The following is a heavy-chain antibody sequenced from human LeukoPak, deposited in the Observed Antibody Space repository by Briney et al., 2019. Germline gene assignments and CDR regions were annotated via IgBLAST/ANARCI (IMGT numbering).Heavy chain of an antibody. Sequence: GASVKVSCKASGYTFTSYAMNWVRQAPGQGLEWMGWINTNTGNPTYAQGFTGRFVFSLDTSVSTAYLQISSLKAEDTAVHYCARDPSKLAYCSSTSCPNDAFDIWGQGTMVTVSS. D-gene: IGHD2-2*01. J-gene: IGHJ3*02. CDR2: INTNTGNP. CDR1: GYTFTSYA. CDR3: ARDPSKLAYCSSTSCPNDAFDI. V-gene: IGHV7-4-1*02.